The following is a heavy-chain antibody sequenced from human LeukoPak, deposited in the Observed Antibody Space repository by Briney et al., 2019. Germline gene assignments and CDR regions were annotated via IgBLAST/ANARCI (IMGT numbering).Heavy chain of an antibody. Sequence: ASVKVSCKASGYTFNNNGISWVRQAPGQGLEWMGWISTYNGNTNYAQKVQGRVTMTIDTTTSTAYMELRSLRSDDTAVYFCARVHSSTYYEEKYFDYWGQGTLVTVSS. CDR3: ARVHSSTYYEEKYFDY. J-gene: IGHJ4*02. V-gene: IGHV1-18*01. D-gene: IGHD6-13*01. CDR2: ISTYNGNT. CDR1: GYTFNNNG.